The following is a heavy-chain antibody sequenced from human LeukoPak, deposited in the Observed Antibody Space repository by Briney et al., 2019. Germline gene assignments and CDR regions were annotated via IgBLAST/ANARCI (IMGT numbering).Heavy chain of an antibody. Sequence: GGALRLSCADSGVTFSSYWMQWVREAPGEGGGWVSRINSHRCTTNYPVSVHGRFPISRDNAKNTLYLQMNSLRAEDTAVYYCARRSSGSPPYYFDYWGQGPLVTVSS. V-gene: IGHV3-74*01. CDR3: ARRSSGSPPYYFDY. CDR2: INSHRCTT. D-gene: IGHD1-26*01. J-gene: IGHJ4*02. CDR1: GVTFSSYW.